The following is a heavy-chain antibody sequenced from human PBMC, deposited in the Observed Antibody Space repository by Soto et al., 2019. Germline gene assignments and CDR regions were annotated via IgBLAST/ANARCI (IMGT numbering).Heavy chain of an antibody. CDR2: ISGSGGST. V-gene: IGHV3-23*01. D-gene: IGHD4-17*01. CDR3: AKDYIATTVTLFDY. J-gene: IGHJ4*01. Sequence: GKGLEWVSSISGSGGSTYYADSVKGRFTISRDNSKNTLYLQMNSLRAEDTAVYYCAKDYIATTVTLFDYWGHGSQVTVSS.